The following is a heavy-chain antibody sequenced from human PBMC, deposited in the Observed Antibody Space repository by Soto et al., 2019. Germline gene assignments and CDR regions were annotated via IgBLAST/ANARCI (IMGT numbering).Heavy chain of an antibody. CDR1: GGSISSYY. Sequence: SETLSLTCTVSGGSISSYYWSWIRQPPGKGLEWIGYIYYSGSTNYNPSLKSRVTISVDTSKNQFSLKLSSVTAADTAVYYCALLSLQVSFDYWGQGTLVTVSS. CDR3: ALLSLQVSFDY. D-gene: IGHD3-9*01. CDR2: IYYSGST. V-gene: IGHV4-59*01. J-gene: IGHJ4*02.